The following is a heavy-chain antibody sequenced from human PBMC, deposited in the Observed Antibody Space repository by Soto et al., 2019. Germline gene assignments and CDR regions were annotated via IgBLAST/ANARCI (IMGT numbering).Heavy chain of an antibody. D-gene: IGHD2-21*02. J-gene: IGHJ5*02. CDR3: AKALVTSPLP. CDR1: GIPFSSFG. CDR2: ISHTGSNQ. V-gene: IGHV3-30*18. Sequence: QVHLVESGGGVVQPGRSLRLSCAAAGIPFSSFGMHWVRQGPGKGLEWVAGISHTGSNQYYSDSVKGRFTISKDNSKNTLYLQMDSLRPEDTAVYYCAKALVTSPLPWGQGTLVTVSS.